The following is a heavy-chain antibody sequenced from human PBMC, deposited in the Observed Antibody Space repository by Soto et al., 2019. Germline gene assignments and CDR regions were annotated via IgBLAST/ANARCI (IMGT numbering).Heavy chain of an antibody. Sequence: EVQLVESGGGLVQPGGSLRVSCAASGFTFSRFWMHWVRQAPGMGLVWVSRINSDGSSTNYADSVKGRFTISRDNAKNTLYLQMNSLRGEDTAVYYCARAGGSCSGGSCTHYYFYGMDVWGQGTTVTVSS. CDR3: ARAGGSCSGGSCTHYYFYGMDV. CDR1: GFTFSRFW. V-gene: IGHV3-74*01. J-gene: IGHJ6*02. D-gene: IGHD2-15*01. CDR2: INSDGSST.